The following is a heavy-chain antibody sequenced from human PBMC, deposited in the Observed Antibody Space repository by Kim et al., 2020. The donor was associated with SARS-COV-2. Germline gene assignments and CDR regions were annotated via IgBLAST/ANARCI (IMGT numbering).Heavy chain of an antibody. V-gene: IGHV1-8*01. CDR2: MSPNSGNT. D-gene: IGHD2-8*01. CDR3: AWAGGYCTNGVCGWYYYYGMDV. Sequence: ASVKVSCKASGYTFTSYDINWVRQATGQGLEWMGWMSPNSGNTGYAQKFQGRVTMTRNTSISTAYMELSSLRSEDTAVYYCAWAGGYCTNGVCGWYYYYGMDVWGQGTTVTVSS. J-gene: IGHJ6*02. CDR1: GYTFTSYD.